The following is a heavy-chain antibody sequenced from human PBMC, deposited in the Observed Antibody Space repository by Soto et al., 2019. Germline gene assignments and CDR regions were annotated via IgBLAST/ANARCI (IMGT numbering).Heavy chain of an antibody. D-gene: IGHD6-6*01. CDR2: ISYDGSNK. Sequence: QVQLVESGGGVVQPGRSLRLSCAASGFTFSSYGMHWVRQATGKGLEWVAVISYDGSNKYYADSVKGRFTISRDNSKNTLYLQMNSLRSEDTAVYYFASDRYSSSSVVGDHWGQASLLTVSS. CDR3: ASDRYSSSSVVGDH. V-gene: IGHV3-30-3*01. CDR1: GFTFSSYG. J-gene: IGHJ4*02.